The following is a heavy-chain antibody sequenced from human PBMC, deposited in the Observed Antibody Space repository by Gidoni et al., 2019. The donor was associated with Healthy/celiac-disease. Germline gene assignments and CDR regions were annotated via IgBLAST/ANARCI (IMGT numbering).Heavy chain of an antibody. Sequence: QLQLQESGPGLVKPSETLSLTCTVSGGSISSSSYYWGWIRQPPGKGLEWIGIIYYSGSTYYNPSLKSRVTISVDTSKNQFSLKLSSVTAADTAVYYCASVRITIFGVVTQFDYWGQGTLVTVSS. V-gene: IGHV4-39*01. J-gene: IGHJ4*02. D-gene: IGHD3-3*01. CDR2: IYYSGST. CDR3: ASVRITIFGVVTQFDY. CDR1: GGSISSSSYY.